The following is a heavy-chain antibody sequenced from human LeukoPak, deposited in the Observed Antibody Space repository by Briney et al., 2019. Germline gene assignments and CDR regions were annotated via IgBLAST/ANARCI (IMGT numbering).Heavy chain of an antibody. J-gene: IGHJ4*02. Sequence: GGSLRLSCAASGFIFSSYGMHWVRQAPGKGLEWVAVISYDGSNKYYADSVKGRFTISRDNSKNTLYLQMNSLRAEDTAVYYCARDRHWSGYYYASPGLDYWGQGTLVTVSS. CDR3: ARDRHWSGYYYASPGLDY. V-gene: IGHV3-30*03. D-gene: IGHD3-3*01. CDR1: GFIFSSYG. CDR2: ISYDGSNK.